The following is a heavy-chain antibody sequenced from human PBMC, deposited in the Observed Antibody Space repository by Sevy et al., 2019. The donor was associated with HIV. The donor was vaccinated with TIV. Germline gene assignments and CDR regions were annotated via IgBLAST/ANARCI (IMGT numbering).Heavy chain of an antibody. D-gene: IGHD3-22*01. CDR2: ISGFGNT. CDR1: GFTFSGNS. J-gene: IGHJ3*01. CDR3: AKVLNPALESMMEVTVRSLKGFDV. Sequence: GGSLRLSCVGSGFTFSGNSMNWVRQAPGKGLEWVSSISGFGNTYYADSVRGRFTISRDNAKNTLYLQMNSLRADDTAVYYCAKVLNPALESMMEVTVRSLKGFDVWGQGTMVTVSS. V-gene: IGHV3-23*01.